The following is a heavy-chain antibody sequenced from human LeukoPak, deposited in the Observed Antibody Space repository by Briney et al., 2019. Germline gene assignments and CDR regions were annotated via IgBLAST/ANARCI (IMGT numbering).Heavy chain of an antibody. CDR3: AMLRLGELSPVDY. CDR1: GYTFTSYA. CDR2: INPNSGGT. Sequence: GASVKVSCKASGYTFTSYAMNWVRQAPGQGLEWMGWINPNSGGTNYAQKFQGRVTMTRDTSISTAYMELSRLRSDDTAVYYCAMLRLGELSPVDYWGQGTLVTVSS. D-gene: IGHD3-16*02. V-gene: IGHV1-2*02. J-gene: IGHJ4*02.